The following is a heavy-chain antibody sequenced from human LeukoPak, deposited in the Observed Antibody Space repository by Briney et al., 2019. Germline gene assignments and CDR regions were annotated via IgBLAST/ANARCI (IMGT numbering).Heavy chain of an antibody. V-gene: IGHV3-7*01. D-gene: IGHD2-21*01. CDR1: GFTFSTYW. J-gene: IGHJ4*02. CDR3: ARDCWASDY. Sequence: PGTSLRLSCAASGFTFSTYWMSWVRQAPGKGLEWVANIKEDGSERYYVDSVKGRFTISRDNARNSLYLQMNSLRAEDTAVYYCARDCWASDYWGQGTLVTVSS. CDR2: IKEDGSER.